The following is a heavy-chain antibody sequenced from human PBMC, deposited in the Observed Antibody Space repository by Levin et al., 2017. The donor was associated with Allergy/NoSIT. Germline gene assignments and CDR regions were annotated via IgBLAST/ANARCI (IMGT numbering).Heavy chain of an antibody. CDR2: IKRKTDGGTT. D-gene: IGHD3-10*01. J-gene: IGHJ4*02. CDR1: GFTFINAW. V-gene: IGHV3-15*01. CDR3: TTRYGSGSYFLAY. Sequence: GGSLRLSCAASGFTFINAWMSWVRQAPGKGLEWVGRIKRKTDGGTTDYAAPVKGRFTISRDDSKNTLYLQMNSLKTEDTAVYYCTTRYGSGSYFLAYWGQGTLVTVSS.